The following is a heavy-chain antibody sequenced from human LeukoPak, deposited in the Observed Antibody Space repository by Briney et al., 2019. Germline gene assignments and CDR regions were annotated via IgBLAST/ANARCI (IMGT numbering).Heavy chain of an antibody. Sequence: GGSLRLSCAASGFTFSSYGMSWVRQAPGKGLEWVAFIQYDGTNKYYADSVKGRFTISRDNAKNTLYLQMNSLRAEDTAMYYCARGLKAVAGNYYYYYMDVWGKGTTVTVSS. D-gene: IGHD6-19*01. CDR3: ARGLKAVAGNYYYYYMDV. V-gene: IGHV3-30*02. J-gene: IGHJ6*03. CDR2: IQYDGTNK. CDR1: GFTFSSYG.